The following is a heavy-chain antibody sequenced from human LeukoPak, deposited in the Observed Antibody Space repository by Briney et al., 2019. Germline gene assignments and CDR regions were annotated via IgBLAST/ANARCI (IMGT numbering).Heavy chain of an antibody. CDR1: GFVFNTYW. CDR3: AHAYL. CDR2: INQDGTET. V-gene: IGHV3-7*01. Sequence: GGSLRLSCVASGFVFNTYWIYWVRQAPGKGLEWVATINQDGTETRYVDSVKGRFTISRDNAKSSVFLQMNSLRVEDTAVFYCAHAYLWGQGTMVTVSS. J-gene: IGHJ3*01. D-gene: IGHD2-21*01.